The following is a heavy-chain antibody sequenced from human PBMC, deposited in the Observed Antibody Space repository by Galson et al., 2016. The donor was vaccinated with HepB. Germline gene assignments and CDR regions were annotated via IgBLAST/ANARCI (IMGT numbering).Heavy chain of an antibody. CDR1: GGAFSTNA. V-gene: IGHV1-69*13. J-gene: IGHJ4*02. Sequence: SVKVSCKASGGAFSTNALSWVRQAPGQGLEWMGGIVPIFDKSSHAQKFQGRVTITADESTSTVYMDLSGLRFEDAAVYYCATGIKDGSFDSWGQGTLVTVSS. D-gene: IGHD3-10*01. CDR3: ATGIKDGSFDS. CDR2: IVPIFDKS.